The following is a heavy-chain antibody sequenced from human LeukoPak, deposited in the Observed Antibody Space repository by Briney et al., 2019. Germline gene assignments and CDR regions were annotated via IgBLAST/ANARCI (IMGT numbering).Heavy chain of an antibody. CDR1: GGSFSSGGYY. CDR2: IYYSGST. D-gene: IGHD3-10*01. Sequence: PSETLSLTCAVYGGSFSSGGYYWSWIRQHPGKGLEWIGYIYYSGSTYYNPSLKSRVTISVDTSKNQFSLKLSSVTAADTAVYYCARAPPTMVRVYFDYWGQGTLVTVSS. V-gene: IGHV4-31*11. CDR3: ARAPPTMVRVYFDY. J-gene: IGHJ4*02.